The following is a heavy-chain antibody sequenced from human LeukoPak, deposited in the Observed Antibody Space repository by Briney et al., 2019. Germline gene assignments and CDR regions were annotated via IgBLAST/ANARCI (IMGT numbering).Heavy chain of an antibody. CDR1: GYTLTELS. CDR3: ATDLSFLGFPGY. CDR2: FDPEDGET. D-gene: IGHD2-21*01. V-gene: IGHV1-24*01. Sequence: ASVKVSCKVSGYTLTELSMHWVRQAPGKGLERMGGFDPEDGETIYAQKFQGRVTMTEDTSTDTAYMELSSLRSEDTAVYYCATDLSFLGFPGYWGQGTLVTVSS. J-gene: IGHJ4*02.